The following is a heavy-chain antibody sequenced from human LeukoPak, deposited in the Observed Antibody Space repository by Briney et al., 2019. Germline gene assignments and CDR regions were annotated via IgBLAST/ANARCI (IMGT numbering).Heavy chain of an antibody. CDR1: GYTFTSYG. Sequence: GASVKVSCKASGYTFTSYGISWVRQAPGQGLEWMGWISAYNGNTNYAQKLQGRVTMTTDTSTSTAYMELRSLRSDDTAVYYCARGQEQFWSSFIFRDYYFDYWGQGTLVTVSS. CDR3: ARGQEQFWSSFIFRDYYFDY. CDR2: ISAYNGNT. J-gene: IGHJ4*02. V-gene: IGHV1-18*01. D-gene: IGHD3-3*02.